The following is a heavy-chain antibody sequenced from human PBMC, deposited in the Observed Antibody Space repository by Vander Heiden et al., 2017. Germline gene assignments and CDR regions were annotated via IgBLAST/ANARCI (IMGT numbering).Heavy chain of an antibody. D-gene: IGHD3-10*01. Sequence: QVQLQESGPGLVKPSETLSLNCTVSGGSISSYYWSWIRQPPGKGLEWIGYIYYSGSTNYNPSLKSRVTISVDTSKNQFSLKLSSVTAADTAVYYCARDRGFQYFQHWGQGTLVTVSS. J-gene: IGHJ1*01. CDR2: IYYSGST. V-gene: IGHV4-59*01. CDR1: GGSISSYY. CDR3: ARDRGFQYFQH.